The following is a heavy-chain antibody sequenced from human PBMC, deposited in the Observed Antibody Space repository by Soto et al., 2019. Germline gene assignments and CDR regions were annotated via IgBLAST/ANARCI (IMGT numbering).Heavy chain of an antibody. D-gene: IGHD2-2*01. V-gene: IGHV3-53*01. CDR1: GFTVSSNY. CDR2: IYSGGST. CDR3: ARTVVATPYYFDY. Sequence: LRLSCAASGFTVSSNYMSWVRQAPGKGLEWVSVIYSGGSTYYADSVKGRFTISRDNSKNTLYLQMNTLRAEDTAVYYCARTVVATPYYFDYWGLGTLVTVSS. J-gene: IGHJ4*02.